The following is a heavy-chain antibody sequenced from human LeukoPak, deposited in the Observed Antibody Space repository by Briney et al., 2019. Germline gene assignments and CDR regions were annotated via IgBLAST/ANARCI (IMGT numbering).Heavy chain of an antibody. Sequence: PGGSLRLSCAASGFTFSSHSMNWVRQAPGKGLEWVSYISSSGSTIYYADSVKGRFSISRDNAKNSLHLQMNSLRAEDTAVYYCLGGTGWIFDYWGQGTLVTVSS. J-gene: IGHJ4*02. D-gene: IGHD6-25*01. V-gene: IGHV3-48*01. CDR3: LGGTGWIFDY. CDR2: ISSSGSTI. CDR1: GFTFSSHS.